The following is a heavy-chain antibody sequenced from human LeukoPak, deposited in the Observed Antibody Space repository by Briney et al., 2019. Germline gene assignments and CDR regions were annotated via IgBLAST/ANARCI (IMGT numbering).Heavy chain of an antibody. CDR1: GGSISSGSYY. Sequence: SETLSLTCTVSGGSISSGSYYWSWIRQPAGKGLEWIGRIYTSGSTNYNPSLKSRVTISVDTSKNQFSLKLSSVTAADTAVYYCARGGDGYNYFYWGQGTLVTVSS. J-gene: IGHJ4*02. V-gene: IGHV4-61*02. CDR3: ARGGDGYNYFY. D-gene: IGHD5-24*01. CDR2: IYTSGST.